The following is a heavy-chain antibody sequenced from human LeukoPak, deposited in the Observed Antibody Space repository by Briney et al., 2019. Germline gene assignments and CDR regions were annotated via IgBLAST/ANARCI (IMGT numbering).Heavy chain of an antibody. J-gene: IGHJ5*02. Sequence: GGSLRLSCAASGFTFSSYAMHWVRQAPGKGLEWVAVISYDGTNKYYADSVKGRFTISRDNSKNTLYLQMNSLRAEDTAVYYCARVGGSSGWYNWFDPWGQGTLATVSS. CDR1: GFTFSSYA. V-gene: IGHV3-30-3*01. CDR2: ISYDGTNK. CDR3: ARVGGSSGWYNWFDP. D-gene: IGHD6-19*01.